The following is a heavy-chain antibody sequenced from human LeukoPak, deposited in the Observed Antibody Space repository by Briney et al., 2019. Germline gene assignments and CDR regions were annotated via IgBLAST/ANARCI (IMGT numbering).Heavy chain of an antibody. CDR1: GITFSSYS. D-gene: IGHD1-7*01. J-gene: IGHJ5*02. V-gene: IGHV3-21*01. CDR2: ISSSSSYI. CDR3: ARGLNWNYGWFDP. Sequence: GGSLRLSCAASGITFSSYSMNWVRQAPGKGLEWVSCISSSSSYIYYADSVKGRFTISRDNAKNSLYLQMNSLRAEDTAVYYCARGLNWNYGWFDPWGQGTLVTVSA.